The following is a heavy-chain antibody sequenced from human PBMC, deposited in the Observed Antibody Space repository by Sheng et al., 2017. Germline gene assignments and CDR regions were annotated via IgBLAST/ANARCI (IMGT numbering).Heavy chain of an antibody. J-gene: IGHJ4*02. V-gene: IGHV3-48*03. CDR2: ISSSGSTI. Sequence: EVQLVESGGGLVQPGGSLRLSCAASGFTFSSYEMNWVRQAPGKGLEWVSYISSSGSTIYYADSVKGRFTISRDNAKNSLYLQMNSLRAEDTAVYYCASHVYYYDSSGYSYWGQGTLVTVSS. CDR1: GFTFSSYE. CDR3: ASHVYYYDSSGYSY. D-gene: IGHD3-22*01.